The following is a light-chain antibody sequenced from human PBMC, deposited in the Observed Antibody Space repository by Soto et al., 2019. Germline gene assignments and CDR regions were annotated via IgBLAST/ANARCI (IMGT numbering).Light chain of an antibody. CDR3: CSYTSSSTPWV. V-gene: IGLV2-14*03. Sequence: QSVLTQPASVSGSPGQSITISCTGTSSNVDGYNYVTWYQQHPGKAPKLMIYDVSDRPSVVSNRFSASKSGNTASLTISGLQAEDEADYYCCSYTSSSTPWVFGTGTKVTVL. CDR1: SSNVDGYNY. J-gene: IGLJ1*01. CDR2: DVS.